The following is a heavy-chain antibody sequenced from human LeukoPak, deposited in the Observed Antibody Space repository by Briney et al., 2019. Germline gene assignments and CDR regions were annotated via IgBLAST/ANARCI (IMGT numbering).Heavy chain of an antibody. V-gene: IGHV4-30-4*01. D-gene: IGHD4-23*01. CDR2: YYSGST. CDR3: ARDVSTVVPPGAFDI. Sequence: YYSGSTYYNPSLKSRVTISVDTSKNQFSLKLSSVTAADTAVYYCARDVSTVVPPGAFDIWGQGTMVTVSS. J-gene: IGHJ3*02.